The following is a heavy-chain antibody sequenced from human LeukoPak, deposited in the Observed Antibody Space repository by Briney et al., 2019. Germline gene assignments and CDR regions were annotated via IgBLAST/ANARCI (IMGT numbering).Heavy chain of an antibody. Sequence: ASVTVSCKASGYTFTGYYMHWVRQAPGQGLEWMGWINPNSGGTNYAQKFQGRVTMTRDTSISTAHMELSRLRSDDTAVYYCARDLEWLYPGGAFDIWGQGTMVTVSS. D-gene: IGHD3-3*01. CDR3: ARDLEWLYPGGAFDI. CDR2: INPNSGGT. CDR1: GYTFTGYY. J-gene: IGHJ3*02. V-gene: IGHV1-2*02.